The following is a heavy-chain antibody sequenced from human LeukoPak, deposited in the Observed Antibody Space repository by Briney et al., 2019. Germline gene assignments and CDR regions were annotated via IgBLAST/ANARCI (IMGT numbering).Heavy chain of an antibody. CDR1: GFTFSDYY. CDR2: ISSSGSTI. V-gene: IGHV3-11*04. Sequence: PGGSLRLSCAASGFTFSDYYMSWIRQAPGKGLEWVSYISSSGSTIYYADSVKDRFTISRDNAKNSLYLQMNSLRAEDTAVYYCARALYYYDSSGYYPLDYWGQGTLVTVSS. J-gene: IGHJ4*02. CDR3: ARALYYYDSSGYYPLDY. D-gene: IGHD3-22*01.